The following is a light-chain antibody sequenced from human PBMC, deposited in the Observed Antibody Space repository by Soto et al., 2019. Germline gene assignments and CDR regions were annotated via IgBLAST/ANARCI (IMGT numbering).Light chain of an antibody. Sequence: EIVVTQSPGTLSLSPGERATLSCRASQSVSSNYLAWYQQKPGQAPRLLIYGASSRASDIPDRFSGSGSGTDFTLIIRRLEPEDFAMYYCQQYGSTPFTFGPGNKVDVK. CDR2: GAS. V-gene: IGKV3-20*01. J-gene: IGKJ3*01. CDR1: QSVSSNY. CDR3: QQYGSTPFT.